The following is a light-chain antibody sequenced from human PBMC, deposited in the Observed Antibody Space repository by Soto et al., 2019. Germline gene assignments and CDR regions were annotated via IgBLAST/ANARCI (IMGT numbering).Light chain of an antibody. V-gene: IGLV2-14*01. Sequence: QSVLTQPASVSGSPGQSITISCTGTSSDVGGYNYVSWYQHHPGKAPKLMIYEVSNRPSGVSNRFSGSKSGNTASLTISGLQADDEADYYCSSYTTYTTPYVFGTGTQLTVL. CDR1: SSDVGGYNY. J-gene: IGLJ1*01. CDR2: EVS. CDR3: SSYTTYTTPYV.